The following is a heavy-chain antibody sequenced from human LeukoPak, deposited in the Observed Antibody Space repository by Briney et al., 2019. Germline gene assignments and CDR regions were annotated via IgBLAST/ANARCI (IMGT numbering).Heavy chain of an antibody. CDR1: GGSISSNSYY. V-gene: IGHV4-39*01. Sequence: SETLSLTCTVSGGSISSNSYYWGWIRQPPGKGLEWIGSIYYSGSTYYNPSLKSRVTISVDTSKNQFSLKLSSVTAADTAVYYCATVRDAYNLGLYNYYMDVWGKGTTVTISS. D-gene: IGHD5-24*01. J-gene: IGHJ6*03. CDR3: ATVRDAYNLGLYNYYMDV. CDR2: IYYSGST.